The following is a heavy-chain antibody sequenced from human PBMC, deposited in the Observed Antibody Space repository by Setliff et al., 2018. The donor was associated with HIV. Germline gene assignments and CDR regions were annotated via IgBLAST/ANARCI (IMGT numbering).Heavy chain of an antibody. CDR1: GGSISSRNHY. CDR2: IYYTGVT. CDR3: ARIPRWYYYYMDV. J-gene: IGHJ6*03. Sequence: SETLSLTCTVSGGSISSRNHYWGWIRQPPGKGLEWIGSIYYTGVTYYNPSLRSRVTISVDTSKKQFSLNLSSVTAADTAVYYCARIPRWYYYYMDVWGKGTTVTAP. V-gene: IGHV4-39*01. D-gene: IGHD2-15*01.